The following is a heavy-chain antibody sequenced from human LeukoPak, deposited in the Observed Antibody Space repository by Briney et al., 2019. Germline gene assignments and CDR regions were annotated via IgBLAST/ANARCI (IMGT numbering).Heavy chain of an antibody. V-gene: IGHV1-46*01. CDR2: INPSDGST. CDR3: ARHQGAGEYPFDY. CDR1: GYTFTIYY. Sequence: ASVTVSCKSSGYTFTIYYMHWVRQAPGQGLEWMGIINPSDGSTTYAQRFQGRVTLTRDTSTSTVYMELSSLRSEDTALYYCARHQGAGEYPFDYWGQGTLVTVSS. J-gene: IGHJ4*02. D-gene: IGHD2/OR15-2a*01.